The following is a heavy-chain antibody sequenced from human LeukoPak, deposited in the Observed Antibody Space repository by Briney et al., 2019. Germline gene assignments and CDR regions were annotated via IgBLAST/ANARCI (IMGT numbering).Heavy chain of an antibody. V-gene: IGHV3-7*01. Sequence: GGSLRLSCAASGFTFSSYAMSWVRQAPGKGPEWVAHIKENGNEQYYADSVKGRFTISRDNVKQSLCLQMNSLRAEDTAVYYCARGRYYGMDVWGQGTTVTVSS. J-gene: IGHJ6*02. CDR3: ARGRYYGMDV. CDR1: GFTFSSYA. CDR2: IKENGNEQ.